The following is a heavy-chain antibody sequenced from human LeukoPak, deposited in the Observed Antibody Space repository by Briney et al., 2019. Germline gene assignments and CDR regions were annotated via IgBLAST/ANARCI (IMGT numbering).Heavy chain of an antibody. V-gene: IGHV4-34*01. Sequence: SETLSLTCAVYGGSFSGYYWSWIRQPPGKGLEWIGEINHSGSTNYNPSLKSRVTISVDTSKNQLSLKLSSVTAADTAVYYCARYVVLRYFDWLLPASGIFDYWGQGTLVTVSS. CDR1: GGSFSGYY. D-gene: IGHD3-9*01. CDR3: ARYVVLRYFDWLLPASGIFDY. J-gene: IGHJ4*02. CDR2: INHSGST.